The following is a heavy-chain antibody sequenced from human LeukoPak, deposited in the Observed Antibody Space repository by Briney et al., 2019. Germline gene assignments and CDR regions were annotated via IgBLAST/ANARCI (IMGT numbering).Heavy chain of an antibody. CDR3: ARQRIQLWYFDY. V-gene: IGHV5-51*01. CDR2: IYPGDSDT. D-gene: IGHD5-18*01. Sequence: GESLKISCKGSGYSFTNYWIAWVRRMPGKGLEWMGIIYPGDSDTRYSPSFQGQVTISADKSISTAYLQWSSLKASDTAMYYCARQRIQLWYFDYWGQGTLVTVSS. J-gene: IGHJ4*02. CDR1: GYSFTNYW.